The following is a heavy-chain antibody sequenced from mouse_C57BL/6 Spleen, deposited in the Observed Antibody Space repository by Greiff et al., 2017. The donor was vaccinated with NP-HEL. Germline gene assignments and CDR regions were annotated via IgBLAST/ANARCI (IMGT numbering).Heavy chain of an antibody. J-gene: IGHJ3*01. D-gene: IGHD2-4*01. CDR2: IYPRSGNT. CDR1: GYTFTSYG. Sequence: QVQLQQSGAELARPGASVKLSCKASGYTFTSYGISWVKQRTGQGLEWIGEIYPRSGNTYYNEKFKGKATLTADKSSSTAYMELRSLTSEDSAVYFCARDDYDAGTWFAYWGQGTLVTVSA. V-gene: IGHV1-81*01. CDR3: ARDDYDAGTWFAY.